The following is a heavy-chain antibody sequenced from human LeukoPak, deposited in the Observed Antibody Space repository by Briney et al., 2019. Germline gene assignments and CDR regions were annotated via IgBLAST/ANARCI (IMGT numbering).Heavy chain of an antibody. CDR3: ARRVVVVTANDKSDAFDM. D-gene: IGHD2-15*01. CDR1: VGSVSSYY. CDR2: IYYTGST. V-gene: IGHV4-59*02. Sequence: SETLSLTWTVSVGSVSSYYCNWMRQPPVDVLEWIAYIYYTGSTKSNASLKSRVTISLDTSKNQFSLNLSSVTAADTGVYYCARRVVVVTANDKSDAFDMWGQGTVV. J-gene: IGHJ3*02.